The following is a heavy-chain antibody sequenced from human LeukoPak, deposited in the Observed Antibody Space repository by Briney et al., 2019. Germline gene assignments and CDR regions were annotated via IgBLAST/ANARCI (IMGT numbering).Heavy chain of an antibody. D-gene: IGHD2-2*01. V-gene: IGHV4-34*01. CDR1: GGSFSGYY. CDR2: INHSGST. CDR3: ARARGYCSSTSCRWFDP. Sequence: SETLSLTCAVYGGSFSGYYWSWIRRPPGKGLEWIGEINHSGSTNYNPSLKSRVTISVDTSKNQFSLKPSSVTAADTAVYYCARARGYCSSTSCRWFDPWGQGTLVTVSS. J-gene: IGHJ5*02.